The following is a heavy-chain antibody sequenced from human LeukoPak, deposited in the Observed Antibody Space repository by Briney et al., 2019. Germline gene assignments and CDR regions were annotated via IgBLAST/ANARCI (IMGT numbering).Heavy chain of an antibody. CDR3: ARDPPTYYYGSGRGAFDI. V-gene: IGHV3-21*01. Sequence: GGSLRLSCAASGFTFSSYSMNWVRQAPGKGLEWVSSISSSSSYIYYADSVKGRFTIYRDNAKNSLYLQMNSLRAEDTAVYYCARDPPTYYYGSGRGAFDIWGQGTMVTVSS. J-gene: IGHJ3*02. CDR1: GFTFSSYS. D-gene: IGHD3-10*01. CDR2: ISSSSSYI.